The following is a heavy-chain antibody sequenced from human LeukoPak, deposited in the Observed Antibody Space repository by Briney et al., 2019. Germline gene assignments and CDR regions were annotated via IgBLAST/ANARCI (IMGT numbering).Heavy chain of an antibody. D-gene: IGHD3-3*01. V-gene: IGHV4-39*07. J-gene: IGHJ6*03. Sequence: SETLSLTCTVSGGSISGSTYYWGWLRQPPGEGLEGTGSISYSGTTYYNPSLKSRVTISVDTSKNQLSLELSSVTAADTAVYYCARSSGFTIFGVAPYYYMDVWGRGTTVTVSS. CDR2: ISYSGTT. CDR3: ARSSGFTIFGVAPYYYMDV. CDR1: GGSISGSTYY.